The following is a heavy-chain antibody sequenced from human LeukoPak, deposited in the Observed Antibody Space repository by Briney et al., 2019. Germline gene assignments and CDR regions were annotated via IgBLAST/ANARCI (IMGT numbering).Heavy chain of an antibody. CDR3: ASTTPDY. D-gene: IGHD2-15*01. Sequence: SETLSLTCTVSGYSISSGYYWGWIRQPPGKGLEWIGSIYHSGSTYYNPSLKSRVTISVDTSKNQFSPKLSSVTAADTAVYYCASTTPDYWGQGTLVTVSS. V-gene: IGHV4-38-2*02. CDR1: GYSISSGYY. J-gene: IGHJ4*02. CDR2: IYHSGST.